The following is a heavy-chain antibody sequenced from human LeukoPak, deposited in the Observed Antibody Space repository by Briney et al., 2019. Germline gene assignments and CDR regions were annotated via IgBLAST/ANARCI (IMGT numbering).Heavy chain of an antibody. D-gene: IGHD6-19*01. V-gene: IGHV3-23*01. J-gene: IGHJ4*02. CDR3: ATVAVAGLFPKNLNKYYFDY. CDR1: GFTFSSYA. CDR2: ISGSGGST. Sequence: GGSLRLSCAASGFTFSSYAMSWVRQARGKGLEWVSVISGSGGSTYYADSVKGRFTISRDNSKNTLYLQMNSLRAEDTAVYYCATVAVAGLFPKNLNKYYFDYWGQGTLVTVSS.